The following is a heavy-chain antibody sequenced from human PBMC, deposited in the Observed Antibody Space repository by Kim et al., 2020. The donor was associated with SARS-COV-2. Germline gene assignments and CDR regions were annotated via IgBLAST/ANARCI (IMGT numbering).Heavy chain of an antibody. CDR1: GGSFSSGGYY. V-gene: IGHV4-31*03. J-gene: IGHJ4*02. CDR3: ARASERWGPSRVDY. D-gene: IGHD3-16*01. Sequence: SETLSLTCTVSGGSFSSGGYYWSWIRQHPGKGLEWIGYIYYSGSTYYNPSLKSRVTISVDTSKNQFSLKLSSVTAEDTAVYYWARASERWGPSRVDYWGQGTLVTVSS. CDR2: IYYSGST.